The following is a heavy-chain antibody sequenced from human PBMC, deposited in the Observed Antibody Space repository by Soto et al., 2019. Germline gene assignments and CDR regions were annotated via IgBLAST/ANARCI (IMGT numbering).Heavy chain of an antibody. CDR1: GFSLSTSGVG. V-gene: IGHV2-5*02. Sequence: QITLKESGPTLVNPTQTLTLTCTFSGFSLSTSGVGVGWIRQPPGKALEWLALIYWDDDKRYSPSLKSRLTITKDTSKNQVVLTMTNMDPVDTATYYCAHRRRTGYSSSWYFDYWGHGTLVTVSS. CDR2: IYWDDDK. J-gene: IGHJ4*01. CDR3: AHRRRTGYSSSWYFDY. D-gene: IGHD6-13*01.